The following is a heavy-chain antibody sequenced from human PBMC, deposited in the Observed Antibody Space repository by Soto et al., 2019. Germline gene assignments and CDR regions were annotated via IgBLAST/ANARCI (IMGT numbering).Heavy chain of an antibody. CDR1: GFTFSNYW. CDR3: AKDRVSGYAQYYFDY. J-gene: IGHJ4*02. V-gene: IGHV3-74*01. Sequence: GGSLRLSCAASGFTFSNYWMHWVRQAPGKGLVWVSRINADGSSTSYVDSVKGRFTISRDNAENTVYLQMNSLRAEDTAIYYCAKDRVSGYAQYYFDYWGQGTLGTVSS. D-gene: IGHD5-12*01. CDR2: INADGSST.